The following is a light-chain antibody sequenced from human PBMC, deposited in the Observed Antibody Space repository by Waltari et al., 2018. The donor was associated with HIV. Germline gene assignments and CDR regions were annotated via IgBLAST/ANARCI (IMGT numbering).Light chain of an antibody. CDR2: SNN. CDR3: AAWDDSLNGWV. CDR1: RSNIGSNT. Sequence: QSVLTQPPSASGTPGQRVTISCSGSRSNIGSNTVSWYQQLPGTAPKLFIYSNNQRPSWVPDRFSGSKSGTSASLAISGLQSEDEADYYCAAWDDSLNGWVFGGGTKLTVV. J-gene: IGLJ3*02. V-gene: IGLV1-44*01.